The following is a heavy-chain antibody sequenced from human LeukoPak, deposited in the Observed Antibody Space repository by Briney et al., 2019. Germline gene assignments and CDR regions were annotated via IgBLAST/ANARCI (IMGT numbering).Heavy chain of an antibody. CDR3: ARQGKGSQGAFDI. Sequence: GGSLRLSCAASGFPFRSYGMHWVGQAPGKGLEGVAVIWYDGSNKYYADSVKGRFTISRDNYKNALYLQINSLRAEDTAVYYCARQGKGSQGAFDIWGQGTMVTVSS. CDR1: GFPFRSYG. CDR2: IWYDGSNK. V-gene: IGHV3-33*01. J-gene: IGHJ3*02.